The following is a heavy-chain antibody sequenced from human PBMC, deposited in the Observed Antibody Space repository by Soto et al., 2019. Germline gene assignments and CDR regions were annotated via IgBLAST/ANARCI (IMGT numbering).Heavy chain of an antibody. Sequence: EVQLLESGGGLVQPGGSLRLSCAASGFSFSDYAMTWVRQAPGKGLEWVSSIINTGGSTNYADSVKGRFTISRDNSKSTLYLQMNCLRAEDTAIYYCAKDWPGTSSVTSDCWGQGTLVTVSS. D-gene: IGHD4-17*01. V-gene: IGHV3-23*01. J-gene: IGHJ4*02. CDR3: AKDWPGTSSVTSDC. CDR1: GFSFSDYA. CDR2: IINTGGST.